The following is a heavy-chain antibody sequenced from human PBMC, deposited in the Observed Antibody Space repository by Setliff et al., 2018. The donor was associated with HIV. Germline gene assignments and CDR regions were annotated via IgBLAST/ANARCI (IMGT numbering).Heavy chain of an antibody. CDR3: ARAGNFGDWDGFDV. CDR1: GGSFSSYY. CDR2: INHSGGT. V-gene: IGHV4-34*01. J-gene: IGHJ3*01. Sequence: PSETLSLTCAVYGGSFSSYYWNWIRQSPGKGLEWIGEINHSGGTNHNPSLKSRITISVDTSKKQVSLKLTSVTAADTAIYYCARAGNFGDWDGFDVWGQGAMVTVSS. D-gene: IGHD3-10*01.